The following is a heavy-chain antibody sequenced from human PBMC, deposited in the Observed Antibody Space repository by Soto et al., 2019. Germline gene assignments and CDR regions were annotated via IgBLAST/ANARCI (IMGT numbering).Heavy chain of an antibody. Sequence: ASVKVSCKASGYTFTSYAMHWVRQAPGQRLEWMGWINAGNGNTKYSQKFQDRVTMTRDTSTGTVYMELSSLRSEDTAVYYCARTKGSFYYDSRDYYFDYWGQGTLVTVSS. CDR2: INAGNGNT. J-gene: IGHJ4*02. CDR3: ARTKGSFYYDSRDYYFDY. CDR1: GYTFTSYA. D-gene: IGHD3-22*01. V-gene: IGHV1-3*01.